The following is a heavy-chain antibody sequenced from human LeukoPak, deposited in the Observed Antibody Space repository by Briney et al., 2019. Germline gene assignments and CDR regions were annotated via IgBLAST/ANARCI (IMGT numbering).Heavy chain of an antibody. J-gene: IGHJ4*02. V-gene: IGHV3-23*01. CDR1: GFTFSSYA. CDR2: ISGSGGST. D-gene: IGHD4-11*01. CDR3: AKDEDLRGSPTARFGY. Sequence: GGSLRLSCAASGFTFSSYAMIWVRQAPGKGLEWVSAISGSGGSTYYADSVKGRFTISRDNSKNTLYLQMNSLRAEDTAVYYCAKDEDLRGSPTARFGYWGQGTLVTVSS.